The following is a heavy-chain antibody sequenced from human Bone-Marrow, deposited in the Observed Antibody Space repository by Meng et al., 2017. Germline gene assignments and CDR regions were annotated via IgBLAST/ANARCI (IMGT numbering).Heavy chain of an antibody. V-gene: IGHV4-34*01. J-gene: IGHJ5*02. CDR2: INHSGST. D-gene: IGHD3-22*01. Sequence: LQQVGECLLEPSETLSLTCAVYGGSFSGYDWSWIRQPPGKGLEWIGEINHSGSTNYNPSLKSRVTISVDTSKNQFSLKLSSVTAADTAVYYCARVGVVVITPNWFDPWGQGTLVTVSS. CDR3: ARVGVVVITPNWFDP. CDR1: GGSFSGYD.